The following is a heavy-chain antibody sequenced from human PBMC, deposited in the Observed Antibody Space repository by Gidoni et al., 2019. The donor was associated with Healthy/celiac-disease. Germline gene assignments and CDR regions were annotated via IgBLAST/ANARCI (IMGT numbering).Heavy chain of an antibody. V-gene: IGHV4-34*01. J-gene: IGHJ4*02. CDR2: INHSGST. CDR1: GGSFSGYY. Sequence: QVQLQQWGAGLLKPSETLSLTCAVYGGSFSGYYWSWIRQPPGKGLEWIGEINHSGSTNYNPSLKSRVTISVDTSKNQFSLKLSSVTAADTAVYYCARGQGIVVVVAATGAFDYWGQGTLVTVSS. CDR3: ARGQGIVVVVAATGAFDY. D-gene: IGHD2-15*01.